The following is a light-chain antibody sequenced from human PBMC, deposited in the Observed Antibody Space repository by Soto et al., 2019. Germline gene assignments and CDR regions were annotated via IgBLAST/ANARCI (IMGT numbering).Light chain of an antibody. V-gene: IGKV3-15*01. CDR1: QSVSSN. CDR3: QQYNNWPWT. CDR2: GAS. J-gene: IGKJ1*01. Sequence: EIVMTQSPATLSVSPGERATLSCRASQSVSSNLAWYQQIPGQAPRLLIHGASTRATGFPARFSGSGSGTDFTLTISSLQSEDFAVYYCQQYNNWPWTFGQGTKVDIK.